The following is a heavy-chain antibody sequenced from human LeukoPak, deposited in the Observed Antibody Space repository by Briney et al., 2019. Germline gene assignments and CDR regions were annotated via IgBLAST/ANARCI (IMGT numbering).Heavy chain of an antibody. CDR1: GYTFTGYY. J-gene: IGHJ5*02. D-gene: IGHD3-10*01. CDR2: INPNSGGT. Sequence: ASVTVSCKASGYTFTGYYMHWARQAPGQGLEWMGWINPNSGGTNYAQKFQGRVTMTRDTSISTAYMELSRLRSDDTAAYYCARGNGITMVRAPGFDPWGQGTLVTVSS. CDR3: ARGNGITMVRAPGFDP. V-gene: IGHV1-2*02.